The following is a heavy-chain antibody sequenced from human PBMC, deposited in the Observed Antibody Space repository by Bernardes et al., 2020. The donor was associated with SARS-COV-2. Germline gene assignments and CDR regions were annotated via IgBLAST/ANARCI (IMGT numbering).Heavy chain of an antibody. V-gene: IGHV3-64D*06. CDR1: GFTFSHYG. CDR2: ISNDGGST. D-gene: IGHD2-8*01. J-gene: IGHJ4*02. Sequence: GGSLRLSCSASGFTFSHYGLHWARQAPGKALEYISSISNDGGSTYYAETVKGRFTISRDNSRNTLFLQMRSLRAEDTAVYYCMKGYCTTTSCMGNFFDYWGQGTLVTVSS. CDR3: MKGYCTTTSCMGNFFDY.